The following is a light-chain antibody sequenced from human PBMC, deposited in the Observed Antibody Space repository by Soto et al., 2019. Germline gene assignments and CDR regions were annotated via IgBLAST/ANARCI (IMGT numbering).Light chain of an antibody. Sequence: QSVLTQPASVSGSPGQSITISCTGTSSDVGGYNYVSWYQQHPGKAPKLMIYEVSNRPSGVSNRFSGSKSGNTASLTISGLQAEDEADYYCCSFAGSNPFPYVFGTGTKVTVL. CDR3: CSFAGSNPFPYV. CDR1: SSDVGGYNY. V-gene: IGLV2-14*01. J-gene: IGLJ1*01. CDR2: EVS.